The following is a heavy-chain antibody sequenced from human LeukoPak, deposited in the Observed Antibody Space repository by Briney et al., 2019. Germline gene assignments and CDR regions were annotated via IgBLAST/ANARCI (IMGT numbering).Heavy chain of an antibody. D-gene: IGHD3-3*01. V-gene: IGHV1-69*13. CDR3: ARGPAPSYDFWSGYCYY. CDR2: IIPIFGTA. CDR1: GGTFSSYA. J-gene: IGHJ4*02. Sequence: SVKVSCKASGGTFSSYAISWVRQAPGQGLEWMGGIIPIFGTANYAQKFQGRVTITADESTSTAYMELSSLRSEDTAVYYCARGPAPSYDFWSGYCYYWGQGTLVTVSS.